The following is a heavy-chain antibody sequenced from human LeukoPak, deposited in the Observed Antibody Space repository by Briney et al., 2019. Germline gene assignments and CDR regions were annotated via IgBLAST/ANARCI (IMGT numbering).Heavy chain of an antibody. CDR1: GFTFGDYA. CDR2: IRSEAHGGTT. J-gene: IGHJ4*02. D-gene: IGHD3-22*01. V-gene: IGHV3-49*04. Sequence: GRSLRLSCTTSGFTFGDYAMSWVRQAPGKGLEWVGFIRSEAHGGTTEYAASVKGRFTISRDDSKSIAYLQMNSLKTEDTAVYYCTTKKLAYYYDSSGYDAYWGQGTLVTVSS. CDR3: TTKKLAYYYDSSGYDAY.